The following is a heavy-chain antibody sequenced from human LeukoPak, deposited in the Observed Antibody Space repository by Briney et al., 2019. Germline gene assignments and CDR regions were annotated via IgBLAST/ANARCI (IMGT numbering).Heavy chain of an antibody. J-gene: IGHJ4*02. V-gene: IGHV3-23*01. D-gene: IGHD4-17*01. CDR1: GGSFSGYY. Sequence: ETLSLTCAVYGGSFSGYYWSWIRQPPGKGLEWVSAISGSGGSTYYADSVKGRFTISRDNSKNTLYLQMNSLRAEDTAVYYCAKLSGYGDFEAYYFDYWGQGTLVTVSS. CDR2: ISGSGGST. CDR3: AKLSGYGDFEAYYFDY.